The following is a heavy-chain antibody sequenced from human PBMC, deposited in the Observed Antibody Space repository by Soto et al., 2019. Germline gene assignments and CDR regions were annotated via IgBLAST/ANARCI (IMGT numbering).Heavy chain of an antibody. D-gene: IGHD5-12*01. CDR2: SIPMFPTP. CDR1: GGTFGNSA. CDR3: ARDKDRLQFGGNYYYAMDV. V-gene: IGHV1-69*12. Sequence: QVQLVQSGAEVKKPGSSVTVSCKASGGTFGNSAISWVRQAPGQGLELVGGSIPMFPTPDYAQKFQGRVTITGYESTSTAYMELPSLRFEDTAVYYCARDKDRLQFGGNYYYAMDVWGQGTTVTVS. J-gene: IGHJ6*02.